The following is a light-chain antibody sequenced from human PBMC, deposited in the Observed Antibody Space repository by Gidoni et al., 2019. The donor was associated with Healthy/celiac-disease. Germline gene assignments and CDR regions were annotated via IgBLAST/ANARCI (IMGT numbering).Light chain of an antibody. CDR1: QSVSSSY. V-gene: IGKV3-20*01. CDR3: QQYGSSPPVT. CDR2: GAS. Sequence: TVGTQAPGTLSLSPGERATLSCRASQSVSSSYLAWYQQKPGQAPRLLIYGASGRATGIPDSFSCSGSGTYFTLTISRLEPEDFSVYYCQQYGSSPPVTFGGGTKVEIK. J-gene: IGKJ4*01.